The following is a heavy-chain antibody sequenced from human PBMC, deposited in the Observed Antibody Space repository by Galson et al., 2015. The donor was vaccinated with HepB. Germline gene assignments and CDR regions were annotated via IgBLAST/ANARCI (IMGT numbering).Heavy chain of an antibody. CDR1: GYAFTSYA. CDR2: INAGTGNT. CDR3: ARSWAVSGNWFDP. Sequence: SVKVSCKASGYAFTSYAFHWVRQAPGQRLEWMGWINAGTGNTKYSQKFQGRVTITRDTSAATAYVELSSLRSEDTAVYYCARSWAVSGNWFDPWGQGTLVTVSS. V-gene: IGHV1-3*01. J-gene: IGHJ5*02. D-gene: IGHD6-19*01.